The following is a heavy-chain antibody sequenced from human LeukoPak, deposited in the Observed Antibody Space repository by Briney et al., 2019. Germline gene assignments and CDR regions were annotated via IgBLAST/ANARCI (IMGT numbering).Heavy chain of an antibody. CDR2: ISSSSGYI. CDR1: GLTFNSYS. Sequence: GGSLRLSCAASGLTFNSYSMNWVRQTPGKGLEWGSSISSSSGYINYADSVKGRFTVSRDNAKNSLYLQMNSLRAEDTAVYYCARDSGYCSSTGCYVHYFDYWGQGTLVTVSS. J-gene: IGHJ4*02. D-gene: IGHD2-2*01. V-gene: IGHV3-21*01. CDR3: ARDSGYCSSTGCYVHYFDY.